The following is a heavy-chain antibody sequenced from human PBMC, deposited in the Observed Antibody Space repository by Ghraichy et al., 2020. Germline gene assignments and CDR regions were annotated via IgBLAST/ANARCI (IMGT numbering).Heavy chain of an antibody. Sequence: GGSLRLSCAASGFTFSSYAMHWVRQAPGKGLEWVAVISYDGSNKYYADSVKGRFTISRDNSKNTLYLQMNSLRAEDTAVYYCARGLLGSGSSYYYYYGMDVWGQGTTVTVSS. CDR2: ISYDGSNK. CDR1: GFTFSSYA. CDR3: ARGLLGSGSSYYYYYGMDV. J-gene: IGHJ6*02. D-gene: IGHD3-10*02. V-gene: IGHV3-30-3*01.